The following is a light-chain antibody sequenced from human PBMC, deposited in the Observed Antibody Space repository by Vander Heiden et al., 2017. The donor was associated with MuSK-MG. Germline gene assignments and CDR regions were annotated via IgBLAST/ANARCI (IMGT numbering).Light chain of an antibody. V-gene: IGKV1-39*01. CDR2: AAS. CDR1: QSISSY. CDR3: QQSDSTPNT. Sequence: DIQMTQSPSSLSASVGDRVTITCRASQSISSYLNWYQQKPGKAPKLLIYAASSLQSGVPSWFSGSGSGTDFTLTISSLQPEDFATYYCQQSDSTPNTFGGGTKVEIK. J-gene: IGKJ4*01.